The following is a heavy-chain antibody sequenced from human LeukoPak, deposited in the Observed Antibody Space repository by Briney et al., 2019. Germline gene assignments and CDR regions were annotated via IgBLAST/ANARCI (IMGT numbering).Heavy chain of an antibody. V-gene: IGHV5-51*01. CDR3: ARLGSWFGESYYFDY. D-gene: IGHD3-10*01. J-gene: IGHJ4*02. Sequence: GESLKISCKGSGYSFTSYWIGWVRQMPGKGLEWMGIIYPGDSDTRYSPSFQGQVTISADKSISTAYLQWSSLKASDTAMYYCARLGSWFGESYYFDYWGQGTLVTVSS. CDR1: GYSFTSYW. CDR2: IYPGDSDT.